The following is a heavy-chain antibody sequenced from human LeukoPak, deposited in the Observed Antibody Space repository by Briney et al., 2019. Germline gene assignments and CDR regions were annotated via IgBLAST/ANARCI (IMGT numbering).Heavy chain of an antibody. V-gene: IGHV1-69*13. D-gene: IGHD4-23*01. CDR2: IIPIFGTA. CDR1: GGTFSSYG. J-gene: IGHJ6*02. Sequence: GASVKVSCKASGGTFSSYGISWVRQAPGQGLEWMGGIIPIFGTANYAQKFQGRVTITADESTSTAYMELSSLRSEDTAVYYCARGYGGNPEDYYYYGMDVWGQGTTVTVSS. CDR3: ARGYGGNPEDYYYYGMDV.